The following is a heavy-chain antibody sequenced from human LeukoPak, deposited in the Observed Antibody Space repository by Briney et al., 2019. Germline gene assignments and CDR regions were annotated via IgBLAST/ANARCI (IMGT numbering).Heavy chain of an antibody. D-gene: IGHD3-22*01. CDR1: GFTFSSYG. J-gene: IGHJ4*02. CDR2: ISGSGGST. CDR3: AKDLEGYYDSSGPPFDY. V-gene: IGHV3-23*01. Sequence: GGSLRLSCAASGFTFSSYGMSWVRQAPGRGLEWVSAISGSGGSTYYADSVKGRFTISRDNSKNTLYLQMNSLRAEDTAVYYCAKDLEGYYDSSGPPFDYWGQGTLVTVSS.